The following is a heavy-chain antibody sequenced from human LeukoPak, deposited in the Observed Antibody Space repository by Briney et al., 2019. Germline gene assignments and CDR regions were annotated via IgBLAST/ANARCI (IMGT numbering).Heavy chain of an antibody. J-gene: IGHJ4*02. D-gene: IGHD3-22*01. CDR3: ARDRRGYYDSSGYFDY. V-gene: IGHV4-59*01. CDR1: GGSINSYY. Sequence: SETLPLTCTVSGGSINSYYWSWIRQPPSKGLEWIGYIYYSGSTKYNPSLKSRVTITLDTSKNQFSLKLSSVTAADTAVYYCARDRRGYYDSSGYFDYWGQGTLVTVSS. CDR2: IYYSGST.